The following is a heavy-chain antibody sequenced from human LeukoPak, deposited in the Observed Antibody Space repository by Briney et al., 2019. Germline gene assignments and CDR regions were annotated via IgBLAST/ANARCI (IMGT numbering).Heavy chain of an antibody. Sequence: ASVKVSCKASGYTFNNYAMHWVRQAPGQGLEWMGWINTKTGTPTYAPGFTGRFVFLLDTSVSTAYLQISSLRADDAAVYYCARGGEGLVAPSYWGQGTLVTVS. CDR1: GYTFNNYA. V-gene: IGHV7-4-1*02. D-gene: IGHD3-16*01. CDR3: ARGGEGLVAPSY. J-gene: IGHJ4*02. CDR2: INTKTGTP.